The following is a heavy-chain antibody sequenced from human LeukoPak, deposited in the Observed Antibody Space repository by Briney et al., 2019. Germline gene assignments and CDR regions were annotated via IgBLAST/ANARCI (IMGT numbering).Heavy chain of an antibody. J-gene: IGHJ5*02. D-gene: IGHD3-16*01. CDR3: ARDANYAYNWFDP. CDR1: GGSISSSSYY. V-gene: IGHV4-39*07. CDR2: IYYSGST. Sequence: PSETLSLTCTVSGGSISSSSYYWGWIRQPPGKGLEWIGSIYYSGSTYYNPSLKSRVTMSVDTSKNQLSLKLSSVTAADTAVYYCARDANYAYNWFDPWGQGTLVTVSS.